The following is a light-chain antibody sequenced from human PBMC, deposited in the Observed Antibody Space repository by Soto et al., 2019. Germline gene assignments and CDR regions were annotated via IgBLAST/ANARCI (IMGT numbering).Light chain of an antibody. Sequence: EILMTQSPATLSVSPGERATLSCRASQSVSSSLAWYQQKLGQAPRLLIYGASSRATGIPDRFSGSGSGTDFTLTISRLEPEDFAVYYCQQCGSSPITFGQGTRLEIK. V-gene: IGKV3-20*01. J-gene: IGKJ5*01. CDR1: QSVSSS. CDR3: QQCGSSPIT. CDR2: GAS.